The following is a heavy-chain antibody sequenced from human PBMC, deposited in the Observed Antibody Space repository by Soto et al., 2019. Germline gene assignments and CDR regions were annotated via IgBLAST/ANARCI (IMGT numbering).Heavy chain of an antibody. CDR3: AGVSSSWYRALLDY. J-gene: IGHJ4*02. V-gene: IGHV4-31*03. Sequence: SETLSLTCTVSGGSISSGGYYWSWIRQHPGKGLEWIGYIYYSGSTYYNPSLKSRVTISVDTSKNQFSLKLSSVTAADTAVYYCAGVSSSWYRALLDYWGQGTLVTVSS. CDR2: IYYSGST. D-gene: IGHD6-13*01. CDR1: GGSISSGGYY.